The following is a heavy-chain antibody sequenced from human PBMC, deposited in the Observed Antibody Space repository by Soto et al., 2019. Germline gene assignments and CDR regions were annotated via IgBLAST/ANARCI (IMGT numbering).Heavy chain of an antibody. CDR1: GGSISSSSYY. V-gene: IGHV4-39*01. D-gene: IGHD2-15*01. CDR3: ARRDIYYYYGMDV. J-gene: IGHJ6*02. Sequence: SETLSLTCTVSGGSISSSSYYWGWIRQPPGKGLEWIGSIYYSGSTYYNPSLKSRVTISVDTSKNQFSLKLSSVTAADTAVYYCARRDIYYYYGMDVWGQGTTVTVSS. CDR2: IYYSGST.